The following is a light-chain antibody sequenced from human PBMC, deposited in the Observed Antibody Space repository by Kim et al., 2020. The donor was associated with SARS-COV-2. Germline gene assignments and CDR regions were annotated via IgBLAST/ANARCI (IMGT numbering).Light chain of an antibody. CDR1: KLGDKY. J-gene: IGLJ3*02. V-gene: IGLV3-1*01. CDR2: QDN. CDR3: QAWDSSTHWV. Sequence: SSELTQPPSVSVSPGQTASITCSGDKLGDKYAYWYQQKPGQSPVVVIYQDNKRPSGIPERFSGSNSGNTATLTISGTQAMDEADYYCQAWDSSTHWVFGGGTQLTVL.